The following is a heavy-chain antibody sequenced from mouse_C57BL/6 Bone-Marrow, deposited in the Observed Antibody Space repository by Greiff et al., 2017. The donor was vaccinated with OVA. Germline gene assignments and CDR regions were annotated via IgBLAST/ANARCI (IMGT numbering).Heavy chain of an antibody. CDR1: GYTFTSYW. Sequence: QVQLQQPGAELVKPGASVKLSCKASGYTFTSYWMHWVKQRPGQGLEWIGMIHPNSGSTNYNEKCKSKATLTVYKSSSTAYMQLSSLTSEDSAVYYCATYLDYWGQGTTLTVSA. CDR2: IHPNSGST. CDR3: ATYLDY. V-gene: IGHV1-64*01. J-gene: IGHJ2*01.